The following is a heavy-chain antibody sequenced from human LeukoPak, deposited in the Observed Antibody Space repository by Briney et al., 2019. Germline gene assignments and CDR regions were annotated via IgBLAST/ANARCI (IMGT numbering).Heavy chain of an antibody. CDR2: ISGSGGST. Sequence: PGGSLRLSCAASGFTFSSYAMSWVRQAPGKGLEWVSAISGSGGSTYYADSVKGRFTISRDNSKNTLYLQMNSLRAEDTAVYYCAREVEERRDSGWYNWFDPWGQGTLVTVSS. V-gene: IGHV3-23*01. CDR1: GFTFSSYA. D-gene: IGHD6-19*01. CDR3: AREVEERRDSGWYNWFDP. J-gene: IGHJ5*02.